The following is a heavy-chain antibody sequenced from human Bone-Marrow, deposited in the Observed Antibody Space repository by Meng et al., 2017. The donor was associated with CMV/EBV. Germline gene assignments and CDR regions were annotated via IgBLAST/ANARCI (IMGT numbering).Heavy chain of an antibody. CDR1: GYTFTSFD. V-gene: IGHV1-2*02. CDR3: ARIANGGWFDP. CDR2: INPNSGGT. D-gene: IGHD6-13*01. J-gene: IGHJ5*02. Sequence: ASVKVSCKASGYTFTSFDMKWVRQAPGQGLEWMGWINPNSGGTNYAQKFQGRVTMTRDTSISTAYMELSRLRSDDTAVYYCARIANGGWFDPWGQGTLVTVSS.